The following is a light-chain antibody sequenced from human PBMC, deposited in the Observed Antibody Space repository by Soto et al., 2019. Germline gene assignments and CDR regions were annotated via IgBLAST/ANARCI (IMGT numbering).Light chain of an antibody. CDR1: QSVSSY. CDR2: DAS. CDR3: LQDINYPWT. Sequence: EVMLTQSPATLSLSTGERATLSCRASQSVSSYLAWYQQKPGQAPRLLIYDASNRATGIPDRFSGSGSGTDFTLAISSLQPEDSATYYCLQDINYPWTFGQGTKVDVK. V-gene: IGKV3-11*01. J-gene: IGKJ1*01.